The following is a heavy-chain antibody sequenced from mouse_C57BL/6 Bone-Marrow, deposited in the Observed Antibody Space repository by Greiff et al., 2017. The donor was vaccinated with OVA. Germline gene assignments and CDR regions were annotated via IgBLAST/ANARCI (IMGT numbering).Heavy chain of an antibody. V-gene: IGHV5-15*01. J-gene: IGHJ3*01. D-gene: IGHD1-1*01. CDR1: GFTFSDYG. CDR3: ARQGYYGSSYAWFAY. Sequence: EVKVVESGGGLVQPGGSLKLSCAASGFTFSDYGMAWVRQAPRKGPEWVAFISNLAYSIYYADTVTGRFTISRENAKTTLYLEMSSLMSEDTAMYYCARQGYYGSSYAWFAYWGQGTLVTVSA. CDR2: ISNLAYSI.